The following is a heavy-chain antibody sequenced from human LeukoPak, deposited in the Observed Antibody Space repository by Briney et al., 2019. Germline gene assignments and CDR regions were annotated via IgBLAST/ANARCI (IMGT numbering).Heavy chain of an antibody. V-gene: IGHV1-8*01. CDR2: VNPNSGNT. D-gene: IGHD6-19*01. CDR1: GYTFTSYD. J-gene: IGHJ6*02. Sequence: GASVKVSCKASGYTFTSYDINWVRQATGQGLEWMGWVNPNSGNTGYAQKFQGRVTMTRNTSIGTAYMELSSLRSEHTAVYYCARGSSGWSILYYYYGMDVWGQGTTVTVSS. CDR3: ARGSSGWSILYYYYGMDV.